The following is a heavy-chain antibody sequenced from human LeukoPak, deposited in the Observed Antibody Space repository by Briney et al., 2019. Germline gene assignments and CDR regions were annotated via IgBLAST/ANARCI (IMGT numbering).Heavy chain of an antibody. Sequence: GGSLRLSCAASGFTFSNAWMSWVRQAPGKGLEWVGRIKTKIEGATTDYAAPVKGRFTIPRDDSKNTVCLQMNSLKTEDTAVYYCTIDSNSGWTGYWGQGTLVTVSS. CDR2: IKTKIEGATT. J-gene: IGHJ4*02. D-gene: IGHD6-19*01. V-gene: IGHV3-15*01. CDR1: GFTFSNAW. CDR3: TIDSNSGWTGY.